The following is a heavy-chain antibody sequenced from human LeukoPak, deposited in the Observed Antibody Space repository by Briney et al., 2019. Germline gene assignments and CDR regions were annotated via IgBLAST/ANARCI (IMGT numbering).Heavy chain of an antibody. V-gene: IGHV3-7*03. CDR1: GFIFSNCW. CDR3: ATYEYGSARPQIDH. J-gene: IGHJ4*02. Sequence: GGSLRLSCAASGFIFSNCWMSWVRQAPGKGLEWVANIKYDGSGTYYVDSVKGRFTISRDNAKNSLFLQMNSLRVEDTAIYYCATYEYGSARPQIDHWGQGTLVTVSS. CDR2: IKYDGSGT. D-gene: IGHD4/OR15-4a*01.